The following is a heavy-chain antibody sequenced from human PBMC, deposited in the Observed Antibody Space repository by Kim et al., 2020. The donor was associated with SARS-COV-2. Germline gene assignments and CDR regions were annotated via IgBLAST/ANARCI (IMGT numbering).Heavy chain of an antibody. CDR3: AREVETGYYGMDV. D-gene: IGHD1-1*01. V-gene: IGHV3-53*01. Sequence: YADSVKGRFTISRDNSKNTLYLQMNSLRAEDTAVYYCAREVETGYYGMDVWGQGTTVTVSS. J-gene: IGHJ6*02.